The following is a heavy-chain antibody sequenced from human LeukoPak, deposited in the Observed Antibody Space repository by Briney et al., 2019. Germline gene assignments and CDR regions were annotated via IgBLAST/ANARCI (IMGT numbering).Heavy chain of an antibody. CDR2: INPNSGGT. V-gene: IGHV1-2*02. D-gene: IGHD3-3*01. CDR3: ARGCYDFWGGYLRRFHNWFDP. J-gene: IGHJ5*02. Sequence: ASVKVSCKASGYTFTGYYMHWVRQAPGQGLEWMGWINPNSGGTNYAQKFQGRVTMTRDTSISTAYMELSRLRSDDTAVYYCARGCYDFWGGYLRRFHNWFDPWGQGTLVTVSS. CDR1: GYTFTGYY.